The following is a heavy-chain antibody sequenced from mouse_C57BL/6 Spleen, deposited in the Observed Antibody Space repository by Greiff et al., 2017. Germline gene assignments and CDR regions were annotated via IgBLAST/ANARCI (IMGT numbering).Heavy chain of an antibody. D-gene: IGHD4-1*01. CDR1: GYTFTSYD. Sequence: QVQLKESGPELVKPGASVKLSCKASGYTFTSYDINWVKQRPGQGLEWIGWIYPRDGSTKYNEKFKGKATLTVDTSSSTAYMELHSLTSEDSAVYFCATDWVDYWGQGTTLTVSS. V-gene: IGHV1-85*01. J-gene: IGHJ2*01. CDR3: ATDWVDY. CDR2: IYPRDGST.